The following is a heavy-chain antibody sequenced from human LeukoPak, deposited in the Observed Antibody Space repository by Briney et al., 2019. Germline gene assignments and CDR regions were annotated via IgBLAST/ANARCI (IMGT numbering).Heavy chain of an antibody. Sequence: GGSLRLSCAASGFTFSSYSMNWVRQAPGKGLEWVSSISSSSSYIYYADSVKGRFTISRDNAKNSLYLQMNSLRAEDTAVYYCARDSVFEDAFDVWGQGTMVTVSS. CDR3: ARDSVFEDAFDV. CDR2: ISSSSSYI. D-gene: IGHD3-10*01. J-gene: IGHJ3*01. CDR1: GFTFSSYS. V-gene: IGHV3-21*01.